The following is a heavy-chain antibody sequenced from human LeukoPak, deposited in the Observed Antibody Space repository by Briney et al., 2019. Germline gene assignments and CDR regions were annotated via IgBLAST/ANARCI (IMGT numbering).Heavy chain of an antibody. Sequence: SETLSLTCTVSGGSISSHYWSWIRQPPGKGLEWIGYIYYSGSTNYNPSLKSRVTISVDTSKYQFSLKLSSVTAADTAVYYCARAVVPAASYYYYYMDVWGKGTTVTVSS. CDR2: IYYSGST. D-gene: IGHD2-2*01. CDR3: ARAVVPAASYYYYYMDV. V-gene: IGHV4-59*11. CDR1: GGSISSHY. J-gene: IGHJ6*03.